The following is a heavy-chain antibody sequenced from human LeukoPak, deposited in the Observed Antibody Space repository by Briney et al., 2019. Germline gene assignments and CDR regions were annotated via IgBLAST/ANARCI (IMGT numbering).Heavy chain of an antibody. CDR2: ISTSGGDT. D-gene: IGHD1-7*01. CDR3: AKGGNYAPLDY. J-gene: IGHJ4*02. CDR1: GFTFTDSA. V-gene: IGHV3-23*01. Sequence: PGGSLRLSCAGSGFTFTDSAMTWVRQAPGKGLERVSAISTSGGDTIYTDSVKDRFTISRDNSKNTLYLQMNSLRAEDTAVYYCAKGGNYAPLDYWGQGTLVTVSS.